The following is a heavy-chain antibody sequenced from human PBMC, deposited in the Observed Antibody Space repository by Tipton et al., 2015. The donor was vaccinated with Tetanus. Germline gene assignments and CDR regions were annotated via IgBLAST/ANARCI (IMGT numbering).Heavy chain of an antibody. Sequence: GSLRLSCVTSGFTFSGSPIHWVRQASGKGLEWVGRIRTRPNNYATVYGESVRGRFIMSRDDSNNTAYLQMNSLKTEDTAVYFCARPLALDGGDETYFDLWGRGTLVTVSS. D-gene: IGHD3/OR15-3a*01. CDR3: ARPLALDGGDETYFDL. V-gene: IGHV3-73*01. CDR2: IRTRPNNYAT. J-gene: IGHJ2*01. CDR1: GFTFSGSP.